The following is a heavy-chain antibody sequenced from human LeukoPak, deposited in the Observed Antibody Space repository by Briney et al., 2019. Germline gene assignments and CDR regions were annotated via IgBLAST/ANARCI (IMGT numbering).Heavy chain of an antibody. J-gene: IGHJ4*02. CDR3: ARDTITFGGVIVMSY. D-gene: IGHD3-16*02. V-gene: IGHV4-4*07. CDR2: IYTSGST. CDR1: GGSISSHY. Sequence: PSETLSLTCTVSGGSISSHYWSWIRQPPGKGLEWIGRIYTSGSTNYNPSLKSRVTMSVDTSKNQFSLKLSSVTAADTAVYYCARDTITFGGVIVMSYWGQGTLVTVSS.